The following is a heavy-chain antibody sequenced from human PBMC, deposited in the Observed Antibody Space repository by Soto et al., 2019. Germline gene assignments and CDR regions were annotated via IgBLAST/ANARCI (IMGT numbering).Heavy chain of an antibody. J-gene: IGHJ6*03. Sequence: ASVKVSCKASGYTFTSYYMHWVRQAPGQGLEWMGIINPSGGSTSYAQKFQGRVTMTRDTSTSTVYMELSSLRSEDTAVYYCARDRLGAAAGPNYYYYYMDVWGKGTTVTVSS. D-gene: IGHD6-13*01. CDR1: GYTFTSYY. CDR2: INPSGGST. V-gene: IGHV1-46*03. CDR3: ARDRLGAAAGPNYYYYYMDV.